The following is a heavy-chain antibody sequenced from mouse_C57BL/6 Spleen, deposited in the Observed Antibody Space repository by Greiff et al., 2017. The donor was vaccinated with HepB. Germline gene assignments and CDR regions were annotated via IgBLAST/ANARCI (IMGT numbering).Heavy chain of an antibody. D-gene: IGHD2-5*01. J-gene: IGHJ3*01. CDR1: GYTFTSYW. Sequence: VKLQESGAELVKPGASVKLSCKASGYTFTSYWMHWVKQRPGRGLEWIGRIDPNSGGTKYNEKFKSKATLTVDKPSSTAYMQLSSLTSEDSAVYYCARSTYYSNLDWFAYWGQGTLVTVSA. CDR2: IDPNSGGT. CDR3: ARSTYYSNLDWFAY. V-gene: IGHV1-72*01.